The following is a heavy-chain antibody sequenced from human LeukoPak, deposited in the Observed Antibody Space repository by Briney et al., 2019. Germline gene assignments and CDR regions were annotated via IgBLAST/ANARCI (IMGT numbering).Heavy chain of an antibody. V-gene: IGHV3-33*06. CDR1: GFTFRSYG. D-gene: IGHD4-23*01. J-gene: IGHJ4*02. CDR3: AKESGGNCDY. CDR2: IWYDGSNK. Sequence: GGSLRLSXAASGFTFRSYGMHWVRQTPGKGLEWVAVIWYDGSNKYYADSVKGRFTISRDNSKNTLYLQMNSLRAEDTAVYYCAKESGGNCDYWGQGTLVTVSS.